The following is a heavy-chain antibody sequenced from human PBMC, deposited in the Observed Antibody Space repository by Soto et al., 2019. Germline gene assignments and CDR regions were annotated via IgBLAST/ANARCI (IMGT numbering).Heavy chain of an antibody. CDR2: ISWNSGTI. Sequence: DVQLVESGGGLVQPGRSLRLSCAASGFSFDDYAMHWVRQAPGKGLEWVSGISWNSGTIYYADSLKGRFTISRDNAKKSLYLQMNSLRAEDTAFYYCAKDMRGGSSSARYFYGMDVWGQGTTVTVSS. V-gene: IGHV3-9*01. D-gene: IGHD6-13*01. CDR1: GFSFDDYA. J-gene: IGHJ6*02. CDR3: AKDMRGGSSSARYFYGMDV.